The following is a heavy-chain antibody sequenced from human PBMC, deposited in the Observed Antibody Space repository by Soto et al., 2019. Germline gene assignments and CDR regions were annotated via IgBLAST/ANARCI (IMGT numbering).Heavy chain of an antibody. D-gene: IGHD3-3*01. CDR1: GFTFSSYA. CDR2: ISGSGGST. CDR3: ANSLYDFWSGYYYFDY. J-gene: IGHJ4*02. V-gene: IGHV3-23*01. Sequence: PGGSLRLSCAASGFTFSSYAMSWVRQAPGKGLEWVSAISGSGGSTYYAGSVKGRFTISRDNSKNTLYLQMNSLRAEDTAVYYCANSLYDFWSGYYYFDYWGQGTLVTVSS.